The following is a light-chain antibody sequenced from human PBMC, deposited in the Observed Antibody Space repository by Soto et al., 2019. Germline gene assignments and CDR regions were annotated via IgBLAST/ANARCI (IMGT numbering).Light chain of an antibody. V-gene: IGKV3-11*01. Sequence: EIVLTQSPATLSLSPGERATPSCRASQRVSSYLAWYQQKLGQAPRLLIYDASNRATVIPARFSRSGSGTEFTLTISSLLPEDFAVYYCQQRSNCLFTFGPGNTVAIK. CDR3: QQRSNCLFT. CDR2: DAS. CDR1: QRVSSY. J-gene: IGKJ3*01.